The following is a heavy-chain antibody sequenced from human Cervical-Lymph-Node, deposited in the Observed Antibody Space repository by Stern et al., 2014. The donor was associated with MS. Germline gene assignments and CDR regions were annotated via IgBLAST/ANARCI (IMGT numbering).Heavy chain of an antibody. CDR2: MRSKVNNYAT. CDR3: TPRVDY. J-gene: IGHJ4*02. Sequence: EVQLVESGGDLVQPGGSVKLSCEASGRTFSGSAMHWVRQASGKGLEWVGRMRSKVNNYATTYAASVKGRFTISRDDSKSTAYLQMNSLKIEDTAVYYCTPRVDYWGQGTLVTVSS. V-gene: IGHV3-73*01. CDR1: GRTFSGSA.